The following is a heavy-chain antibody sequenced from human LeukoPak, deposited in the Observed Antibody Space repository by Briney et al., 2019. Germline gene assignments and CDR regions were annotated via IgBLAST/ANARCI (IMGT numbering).Heavy chain of an antibody. V-gene: IGHV3-7*01. D-gene: IGHD1-26*01. Sequence: GGSLRLSCAASGFTFSSYWMSWVRQAPGKGLEWVANIKQDGSEKYYVDSVKGRFTISRDNAKNSRYLQMNSLRVEDTAVYYCARVSGDGESSYRALDIWGQGTMVTVSS. CDR3: ARVSGDGESSYRALDI. CDR2: IKQDGSEK. CDR1: GFTFSSYW. J-gene: IGHJ3*02.